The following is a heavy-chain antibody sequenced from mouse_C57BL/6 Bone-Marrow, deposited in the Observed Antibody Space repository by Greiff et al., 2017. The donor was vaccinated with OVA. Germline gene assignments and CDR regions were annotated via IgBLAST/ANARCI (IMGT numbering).Heavy chain of an antibody. Sequence: VQLQQSGAELVRPGTSVKVSCKASGYTFTNYWIGWAKQRPGHGLEWIGDIYPGGGYTNYNEKFKGKATLTADKSSSTAYMQFSSLTSEDSAIYYCARSGGYHFDYWGQGTTLTVSS. CDR1: GYTFTNYW. CDR2: IYPGGGYT. V-gene: IGHV1-63*01. J-gene: IGHJ2*01. D-gene: IGHD2-2*01. CDR3: ARSGGYHFDY.